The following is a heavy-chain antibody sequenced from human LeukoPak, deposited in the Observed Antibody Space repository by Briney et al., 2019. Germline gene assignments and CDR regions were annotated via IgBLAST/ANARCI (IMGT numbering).Heavy chain of an antibody. CDR3: ARLGSYYYYGMDV. CDR2: IYYSGST. J-gene: IGHJ6*02. V-gene: IGHV4-59*01. CDR1: GGSISTYH. D-gene: IGHD1-26*01. Sequence: SETLSLTCSVSGGSISTYHWSWIRQPPEKGLEWIGDIYYSGSTKYNPSLKSRVTISVDTSKNQFSLKLSSVTAADTAVYYCARLGSYYYYGMDVWGQGTTVTVSS.